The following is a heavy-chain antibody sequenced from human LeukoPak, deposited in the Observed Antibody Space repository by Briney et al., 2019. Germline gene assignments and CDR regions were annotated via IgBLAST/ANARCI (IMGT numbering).Heavy chain of an antibody. J-gene: IGHJ6*02. CDR3: AKDIVVVVAATQPDYYYGMDV. D-gene: IGHD2-15*01. CDR1: GFTFSSYG. CDR2: ISYDGSNK. Sequence: PGGSLRLSCAASGFTFSSYGMHWVRQAPAKGLEWVAVISYDGSNKYYADSVKGRFTISRDNSKNTLYVQMNSLRAEDTAVYYCAKDIVVVVAATQPDYYYGMDVWGQGTTVTVSS. V-gene: IGHV3-30*18.